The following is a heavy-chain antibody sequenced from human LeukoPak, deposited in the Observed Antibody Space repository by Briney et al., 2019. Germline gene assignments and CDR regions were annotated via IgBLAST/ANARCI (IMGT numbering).Heavy chain of an antibody. Sequence: SVKVSCKASGFTFTSSVVQWVRQARRQRLEWIGWIFFVSGITNYTQKIQKRVTITRDMSTSTAYKELSSLRSEDTAVYYCAARYCSSTSCLLGGYAFDIWGQGTMVTVSS. CDR3: AARYCSSTSCLLGGYAFDI. J-gene: IGHJ3*02. V-gene: IGHV1-58*01. CDR2: IFFVSGIT. CDR1: GFTFTSSV. D-gene: IGHD2-2*01.